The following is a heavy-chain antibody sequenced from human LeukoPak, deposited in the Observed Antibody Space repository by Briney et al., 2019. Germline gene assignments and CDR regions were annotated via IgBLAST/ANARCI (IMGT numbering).Heavy chain of an antibody. J-gene: IGHJ4*02. CDR3: ARDSDGDYLGTIDY. Sequence: PGGSLRLSCAASGFTFSSYSMNWVRQAPGKGLEWVSSITSSSSYIYYADSVKGRFTISRDNAKNSLYLQMNSLRAEDTAVYYCARDSDGDYLGTIDYWGQGTLVTVSS. V-gene: IGHV3-21*01. CDR2: ITSSSSYI. D-gene: IGHD4-17*01. CDR1: GFTFSSYS.